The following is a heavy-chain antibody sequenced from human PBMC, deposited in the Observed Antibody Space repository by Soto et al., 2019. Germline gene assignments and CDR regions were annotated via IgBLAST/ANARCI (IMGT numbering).Heavy chain of an antibody. V-gene: IGHV2-26*01. CDR2: IFSNDEK. D-gene: IGHD3-3*02. CDR3: ARSRHLQTHGDYYCGMDV. CDR1: GFSLSNARMG. Sequence: QVTLKESGPVLVKPTETLTLTCTVSGFSLSNARMGVSWIRQPPGKALEWLAHIFSNDEKSYSTSLESRLTMSKDTSNSHVVLTMTNMDPVDTATYYCARSRHLQTHGDYYCGMDVWGQGTPVTVSS. J-gene: IGHJ6*02.